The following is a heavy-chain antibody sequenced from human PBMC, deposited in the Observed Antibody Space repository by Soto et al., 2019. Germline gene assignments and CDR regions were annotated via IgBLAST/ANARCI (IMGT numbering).Heavy chain of an antibody. CDR1: GFTFSSYS. CDR2: ISTSSSYI. J-gene: IGHJ3*02. CDR3: ARPYYYDTSGYYGAWAFDI. Sequence: GGSLRLSCAASGFTFSSYSMNWVRQAPGKGLEWVSSISTSSSYIYYADSVKGRFTISRDNAKNSLYLEMNSLRAEDTAVYFCARPYYYDTSGYYGAWAFDIRGQGTMVTVSS. D-gene: IGHD3-22*01. V-gene: IGHV3-21*01.